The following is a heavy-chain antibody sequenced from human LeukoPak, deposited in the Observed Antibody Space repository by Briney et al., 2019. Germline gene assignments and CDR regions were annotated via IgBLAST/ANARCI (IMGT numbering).Heavy chain of an antibody. J-gene: IGHJ4*02. V-gene: IGHV3-49*03. CDR2: IRSKAYGGTT. CDR3: ARIKRADFPYYFDS. Sequence: PGGSLRLSCTTSGFTFGDYAMSWFRQAPGKGLEWVGFIRSKAYGGTTEYAVSVEGRFTISRDDSKSIAYLQMNSLQTEDTAVYYCARIKRADFPYYFDSWGQGTPVTVSS. CDR1: GFTFGDYA. D-gene: IGHD1-1*01.